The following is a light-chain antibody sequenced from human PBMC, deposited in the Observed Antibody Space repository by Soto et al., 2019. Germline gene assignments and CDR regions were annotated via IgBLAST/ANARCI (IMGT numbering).Light chain of an antibody. Sequence: QSALTQPPSASGSPGQSVTFSCIGTSSDVGAYNYVSWYQQHPGKAPKLMIYEVSKRPSGVPDRFSGFKSANTASLTVSGLQAEDEADYYCSSFAGSSNVIFGGGTKLTVL. J-gene: IGLJ2*01. CDR2: EVS. V-gene: IGLV2-8*01. CDR1: SSDVGAYNY. CDR3: SSFAGSSNVI.